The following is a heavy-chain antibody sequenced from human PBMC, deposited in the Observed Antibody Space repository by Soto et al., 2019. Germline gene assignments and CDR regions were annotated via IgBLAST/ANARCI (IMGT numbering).Heavy chain of an antibody. D-gene: IGHD1-26*01. CDR3: ARAGVVGATALDY. CDR2: IYHSGST. CDR1: GDSISSGGYS. Sequence: QLQLQESGSGLVKPSQTLSLTCAVSGDSISSGGYSWSWIRQPPGKGLEWIGYIYHSGSTYYNRSLKSRVTRSVDRSNNQFSLKLSSVTAADTAVYYCARAGVVGATALDYWGQGTLVTVSS. J-gene: IGHJ4*02. V-gene: IGHV4-30-2*01.